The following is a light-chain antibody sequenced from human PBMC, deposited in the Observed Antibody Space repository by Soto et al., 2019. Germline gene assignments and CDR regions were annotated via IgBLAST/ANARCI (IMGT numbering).Light chain of an antibody. J-gene: IGKJ2*01. Sequence: EIVMTHSPATLSVSPGERATLSCRASQSVRDNLAGYQQKPGQAPRLLIYGASTRATGIPARFSGSGSGTEFTLTINSLQSEDFALSFCQPSNNWPYTYAQGTKLEIK. CDR1: QSVRDN. CDR2: GAS. V-gene: IGKV3-15*01. CDR3: QPSNNWPYT.